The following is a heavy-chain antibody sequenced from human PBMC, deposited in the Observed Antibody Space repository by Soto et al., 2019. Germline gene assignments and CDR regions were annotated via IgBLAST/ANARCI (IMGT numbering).Heavy chain of an antibody. Sequence: ASVKVSCKASGYTFTDYYMHWVRQAPGQGLEWMGWINPNSGATSYAQRFQGRVTMTRDTSISTAYMELSRLTSDDTAVYYCAREGGDIVQMVYALTWYWGQGTLVTVS. CDR2: INPNSGAT. V-gene: IGHV1-2*02. CDR3: AREGGDIVQMVYALTWY. D-gene: IGHD2-8*01. CDR1: GYTFTDYY. J-gene: IGHJ4*02.